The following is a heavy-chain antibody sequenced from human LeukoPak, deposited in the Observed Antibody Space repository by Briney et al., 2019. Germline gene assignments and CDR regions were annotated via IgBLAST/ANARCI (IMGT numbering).Heavy chain of an antibody. Sequence: ASVKVSCKASGYTFTSYGISWVRQAPGQGLEWMGWISAYNGNTNYAQKLQGRVTMTTDTSTSTAYTELRSLRSDDTAVYYCARVKGATTPDDAFDIWGQGTMVTVSS. CDR1: GYTFTSYG. CDR3: ARVKGATTPDDAFDI. CDR2: ISAYNGNT. V-gene: IGHV1-18*01. J-gene: IGHJ3*02. D-gene: IGHD1-26*01.